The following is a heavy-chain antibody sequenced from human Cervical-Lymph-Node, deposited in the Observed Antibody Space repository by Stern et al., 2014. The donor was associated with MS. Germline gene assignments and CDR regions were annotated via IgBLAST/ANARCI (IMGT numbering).Heavy chain of an antibody. CDR1: GGSISSGSHY. V-gene: IGHV4-61*02. J-gene: IGHJ5*01. D-gene: IGHD5/OR15-5a*01. Sequence: QVQLQESGPGLVKPSQTLSLTCTVSGGSISSGSHYWSWIRQPAGKGLEWVGRIYSTGRDDYNPSFKGRVTMSVATSKDQFSLELRSVTAADTAMYYCAREWIYEVSWFDSWGQGSLVIVSS. CDR2: IYSTGRD. CDR3: AREWIYEVSWFDS.